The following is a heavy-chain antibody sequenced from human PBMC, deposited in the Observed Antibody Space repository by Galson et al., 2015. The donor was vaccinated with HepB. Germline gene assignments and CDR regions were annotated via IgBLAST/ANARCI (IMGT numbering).Heavy chain of an antibody. V-gene: IGHV4-59*08. Sequence: SETLSLTCTVSGSSISSYYWSWIRQPPGKGLEWIGYIYYSGSTNYNPSLKSRVTISVDTSKNQFSPKLSSVTAADTAVYYCARRLGAARPLGWFDPWGQGTLVTVSS. CDR1: GSSISSYY. CDR2: IYYSGST. J-gene: IGHJ5*02. D-gene: IGHD6-6*01. CDR3: ARRLGAARPLGWFDP.